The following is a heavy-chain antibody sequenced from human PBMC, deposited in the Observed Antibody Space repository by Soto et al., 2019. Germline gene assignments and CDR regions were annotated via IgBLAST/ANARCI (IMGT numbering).Heavy chain of an antibody. D-gene: IGHD2-15*01. J-gene: IGHJ3*02. CDR3: ARGLQPVGVVAATSWAFDI. CDR2: IGTAGDT. Sequence: EVQLVESGGGLVQPGGSLRLSCAASGFTFSSYDMHWVRQATGKGLEWVSAIGTAGDTYYPGSVKGRFTISRENAKNYLYLQMNSLRAGDTAVYYCARGLQPVGVVAATSWAFDIWGQGTMVTVSS. V-gene: IGHV3-13*01. CDR1: GFTFSSYD.